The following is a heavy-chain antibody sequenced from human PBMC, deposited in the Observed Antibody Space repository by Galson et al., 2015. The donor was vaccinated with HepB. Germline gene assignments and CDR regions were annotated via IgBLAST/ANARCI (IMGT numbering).Heavy chain of an antibody. CDR3: ARGSHDYGGNSFIAFDI. J-gene: IGHJ3*02. CDR2: INHSGST. D-gene: IGHD4-23*01. Sequence: LSLTCAVYGGSFSGYYWSWIRQPPGKGLEWIGEINHSGSTNYNPSLKSRVTISVDTSKNQFSLKLSSVTAADTAVYYCARGSHDYGGNSFIAFDIWGQGTMVTVSS. CDR1: GGSFSGYY. V-gene: IGHV4-34*01.